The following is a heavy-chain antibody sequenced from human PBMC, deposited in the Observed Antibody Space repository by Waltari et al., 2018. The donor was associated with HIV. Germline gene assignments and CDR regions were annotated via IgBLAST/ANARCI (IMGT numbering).Heavy chain of an antibody. J-gene: IGHJ4*02. CDR2: IHHSGSA. V-gene: IGHV4-61*01. D-gene: IGHD4-4*01. CDR1: GGSVRSGNYY. Sequence: QVQLQESGPGLVKPSETLSLICTVSGGSVRSGNYYWSWIRQPPGKGLEWIAYIHHSGSATYNPSLKSRVTISADTSKNQFSLKVSSVTAADTAVYYCATVASIDWNSNYYTGGHFDYWGQGTLVTVSS. CDR3: ATVASIDWNSNYYTGGHFDY.